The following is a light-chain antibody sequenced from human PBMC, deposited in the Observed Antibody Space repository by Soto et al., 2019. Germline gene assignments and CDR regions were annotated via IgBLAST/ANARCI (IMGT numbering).Light chain of an antibody. Sequence: DIQMTQSPSSLSASLGDRVTITCRASQGIGIYLAWFQQRPGKVPKLLIYAASTLQSGVPSRFSGSGSGTEFTLTISSLQPEDVATYYCQKYNSAPHTFGGGTKVDIK. CDR1: QGIGIY. CDR2: AAS. J-gene: IGKJ4*01. CDR3: QKYNSAPHT. V-gene: IGKV1-27*01.